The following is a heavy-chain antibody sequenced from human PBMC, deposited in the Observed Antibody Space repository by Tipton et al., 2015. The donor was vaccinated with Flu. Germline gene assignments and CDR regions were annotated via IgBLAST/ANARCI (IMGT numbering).Heavy chain of an antibody. Sequence: QLVQSGAELKKPGASVKVSCQASGYTFIAHYIHWVRQAPGQGLEWMGWINANDNGTRYPQKFHGRVTMTRDTSINTVYMELSRLSSDDTAVYYCARDGPDYNGAFDMWGQGTMVTVSS. D-gene: IGHD4-11*01. V-gene: IGHV1-2*02. J-gene: IGHJ3*02. CDR1: GYTFIAHY. CDR2: INANDNGT. CDR3: ARDGPDYNGAFDM.